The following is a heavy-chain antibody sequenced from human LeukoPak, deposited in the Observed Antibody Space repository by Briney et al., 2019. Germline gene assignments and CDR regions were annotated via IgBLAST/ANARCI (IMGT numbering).Heavy chain of an antibody. J-gene: IGHJ6*03. CDR1: GGTFSSYA. CDR3: ARDRWPVTRINYYSTMDV. CDR2: IIPIFGTA. Sequence: ASVKVFCKASGGTFSSYAISWVRQAPGQGREWMGGIIPIFGTAHYAQKFQGRVTITADESTSTAYMELSSLRSEDTAVYYCARDRWPVTRINYYSTMDVWGEGTTVTVSS. V-gene: IGHV1-69*13. D-gene: IGHD4-17*01.